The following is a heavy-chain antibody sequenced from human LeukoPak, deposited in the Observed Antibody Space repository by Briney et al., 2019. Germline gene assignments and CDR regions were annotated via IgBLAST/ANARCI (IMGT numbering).Heavy chain of an antibody. Sequence: SVTVSYKASGGTFSSYAISWVRQAPGQGLEWMGGIIPIFGTANYAQKFQGRVTITTDESTSTAYMELSSLRSEDTAVYYCARESPMGGSGSYLFDPWGQGTLVTVSS. J-gene: IGHJ5*02. D-gene: IGHD1-26*01. CDR2: IIPIFGTA. CDR1: GGTFSSYA. V-gene: IGHV1-69*05. CDR3: ARESPMGGSGSYLFDP.